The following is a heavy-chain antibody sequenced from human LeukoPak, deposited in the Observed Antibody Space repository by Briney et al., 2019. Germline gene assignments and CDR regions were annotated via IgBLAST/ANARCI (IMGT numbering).Heavy chain of an antibody. D-gene: IGHD3-10*01. CDR1: GFTFNSYR. J-gene: IGHJ4*02. CDR3: ARSGYYYGSGTPPDY. Sequence: PGGSLRFSCAGSGFTFNSYRMNWVRQAPGMGLVWVSSISSSSSYISYADSVKGRFTISRSNATNSLYLQVNSLRAEDTAVDYCARSGYYYGSGTPPDYWGQGTLVTVSS. CDR2: ISSSSSYI. V-gene: IGHV3-21*01.